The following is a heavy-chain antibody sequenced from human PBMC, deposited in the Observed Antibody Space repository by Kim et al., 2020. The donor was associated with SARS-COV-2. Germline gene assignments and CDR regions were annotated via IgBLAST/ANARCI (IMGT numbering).Heavy chain of an antibody. CDR2: IYHSGST. V-gene: IGHV4-38-2*02. CDR1: GYSISSGYY. J-gene: IGHJ4*02. Sequence: SETLSLTCTVSGYSISSGYYWGWIRQPPGKGLEWIGSIYHSGSTYYNPSLKSRVTISVDTSKNQFSLKLNSVTAADTAVYYCARIQLGSQDYWGQGTLVTVSS. D-gene: IGHD1-1*01. CDR3: ARIQLGSQDY.